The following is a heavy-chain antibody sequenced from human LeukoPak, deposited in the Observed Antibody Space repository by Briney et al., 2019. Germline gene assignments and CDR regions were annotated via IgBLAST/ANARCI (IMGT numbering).Heavy chain of an antibody. J-gene: IGHJ3*02. CDR2: IYYSGST. CDR1: GGSMTGYY. CDR3: AGHGEHGAFDI. D-gene: IGHD4-17*01. V-gene: IGHV4-59*08. Sequence: SETLSLTCTVSGGSMTGYYWSWIRQPPGKGLEWIGYIYYSGSTNYNPSLKSRVTISVDTSKNQFSLKLSSVTAADTAVYYCAGHGEHGAFDIWGQGTMVTVSS.